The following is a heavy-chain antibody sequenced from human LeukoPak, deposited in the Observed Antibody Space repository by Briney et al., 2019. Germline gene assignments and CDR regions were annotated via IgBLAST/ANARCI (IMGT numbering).Heavy chain of an antibody. J-gene: IGHJ4*02. CDR3: ARLSGILTGTFDY. D-gene: IGHD3-9*01. CDR2: IYSNGSA. V-gene: IGHV4-59*02. Sequence: PSETLSLTCTVSGGSVNNNYWGWIRQPPGQGLELVGYIYSNGSATYNPSLKSRVTISVDTSKHQFSLKLSSVTAADSAVYYCARLSGILTGTFDYWGQGTLVTVSS. CDR1: GGSVNNNY.